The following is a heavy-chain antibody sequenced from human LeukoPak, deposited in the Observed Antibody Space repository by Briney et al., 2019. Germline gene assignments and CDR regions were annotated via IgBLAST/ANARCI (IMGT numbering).Heavy chain of an antibody. J-gene: IGHJ4*02. CDR2: MSSGSRYI. CDR1: GFTFSSYS. Sequence: GGSLRLSCAASGFTFSSYSMTWVRQAPGKGLEWVSSMSSGSRYIYYADSVRGRFTISRDKAKNSLYLLMNSLRAEDTAVYYCARDRLTGASRLFVVQWGQGTLVTVSS. D-gene: IGHD2-15*01. CDR3: ARDRLTGASRLFVVQ. V-gene: IGHV3-21*01.